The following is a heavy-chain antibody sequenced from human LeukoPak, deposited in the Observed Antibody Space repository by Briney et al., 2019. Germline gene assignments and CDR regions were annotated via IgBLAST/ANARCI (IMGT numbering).Heavy chain of an antibody. V-gene: IGHV3-53*01. Sequence: GGSLRLSCAPSGFTVSSNYMSCVRQPPGKGLEWVSVIYSGGSTYYADSVKGRFTISRHNSKNTLYLQMNSLRAEDTAVYYCAKDLYNLYYYDSSGFYYFDYWGQGTLVTASS. J-gene: IGHJ4*02. CDR1: GFTVSSNY. CDR2: IYSGGST. D-gene: IGHD3-22*01. CDR3: AKDLYNLYYYDSSGFYYFDY.